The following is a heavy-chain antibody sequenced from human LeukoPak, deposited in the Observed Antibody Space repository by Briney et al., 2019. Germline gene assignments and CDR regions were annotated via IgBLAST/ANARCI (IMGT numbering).Heavy chain of an antibody. J-gene: IGHJ6*03. D-gene: IGHD3-3*01. Sequence: GGSLRLSCAASGFTFSNAWMSWVRQAPGKGLEWVGRIKSKTDGGTTDYAAPVKGRFTISRDNSKNTLYLQMNSLRAEDTAVYYCARTFWSGYYIGIGGNYYYMDVWGKGTTVTVSS. CDR3: ARTFWSGYYIGIGGNYYYMDV. CDR1: GFTFSNAW. V-gene: IGHV3-15*01. CDR2: IKSKTDGGTT.